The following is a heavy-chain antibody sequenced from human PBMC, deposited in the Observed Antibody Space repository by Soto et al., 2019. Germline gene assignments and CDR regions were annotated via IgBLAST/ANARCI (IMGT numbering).Heavy chain of an antibody. V-gene: IGHV4-34*01. CDR3: ARTYSSSWSPFDY. D-gene: IGHD6-13*01. Sequence: QVQLQQWGAGLLKPSETLSLTCAVYGGSFSGYYWSWIRQPPGKGLEWIGEINQSGSTNYNPSLTSRVTISVDTSKNHFSLKLSSVTAADTTVYYGARTYSSSWSPFDYWGQGTLVTVSS. CDR1: GGSFSGYY. CDR2: INQSGST. J-gene: IGHJ4*02.